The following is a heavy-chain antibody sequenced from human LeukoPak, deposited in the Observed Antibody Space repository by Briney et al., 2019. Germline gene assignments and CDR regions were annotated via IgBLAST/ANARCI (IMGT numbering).Heavy chain of an antibody. J-gene: IGHJ6*03. Sequence: PSETLSLTCTVSGGSISSYYWSWIRQPAGKGLEWIGRIYTSGSTNYNPPLKSRVTMSVDTSKNQFSLKLSSVTAADTAVYYCAREASVPAAYYYYYMDVWGKGTTVTVSS. CDR3: AREASVPAAYYYYYMDV. V-gene: IGHV4-4*07. D-gene: IGHD2-2*01. CDR2: IYTSGST. CDR1: GGSISSYY.